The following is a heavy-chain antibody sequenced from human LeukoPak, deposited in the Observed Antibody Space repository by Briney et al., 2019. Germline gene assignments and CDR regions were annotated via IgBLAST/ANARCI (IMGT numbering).Heavy chain of an antibody. CDR1: GGSISSGGYY. CDR3: AREGGDYGGNIIDY. J-gene: IGHJ4*02. CDR2: IYYSGST. V-gene: IGHV4-31*03. D-gene: IGHD4-23*01. Sequence: SETLSLTCTVSGGSISSGGYYWSWIRQHPGKGLEWIGYIYYSGSTYYNPSLKSRVTISVDTSKNQFSLKLSSVTAADTAVYYCAREGGDYGGNIIDYWSQGTLVTVSS.